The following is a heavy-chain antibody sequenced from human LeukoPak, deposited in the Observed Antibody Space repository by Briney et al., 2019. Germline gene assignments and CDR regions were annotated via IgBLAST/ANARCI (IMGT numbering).Heavy chain of an antibody. Sequence: PSETLSLTCTVSGGSISSYYWSWIRQPPGKGLGWIGYIYYSGSTNYNPSLKSRVTISVDTSKNQFSLKLSSVTAADTAVYYCASSKEAVDIHYWGQGTLVTVSS. CDR3: ASSKEAVDIHY. V-gene: IGHV4-59*01. CDR1: GGSISSYY. CDR2: IYYSGST. D-gene: IGHD5-12*01. J-gene: IGHJ4*02.